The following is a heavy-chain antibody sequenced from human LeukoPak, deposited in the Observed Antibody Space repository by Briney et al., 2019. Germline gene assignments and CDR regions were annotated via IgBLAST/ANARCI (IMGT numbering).Heavy chain of an antibody. CDR2: IYYSGST. D-gene: IGHD1-1*01. V-gene: IGHV4-39*07. J-gene: IGHJ5*02. Sequence: SETLSLTCTVSGGSISSSSYSWGWIRQPPGKGLEWIGSIYYSGSTYYNPSLKSRVTISVDTSKNQFSLRLSSVTAADTAVYYCARYRSNDGYWFDPWGQGTLVTVSS. CDR3: ARYRSNDGYWFDP. CDR1: GGSISSSSYS.